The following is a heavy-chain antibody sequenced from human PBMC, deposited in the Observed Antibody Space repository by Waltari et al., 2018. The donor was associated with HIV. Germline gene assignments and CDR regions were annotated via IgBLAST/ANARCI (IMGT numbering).Heavy chain of an antibody. CDR3: ARFPFGVAVPNKRGYFYYGMDV. CDR1: GFSLSTNGMC. D-gene: IGHD2-2*01. J-gene: IGHJ6*02. Sequence: QVSLRESGPALVKPTQTLTLTCTFSGFSLSTNGMCVTWIRQPPGKDLEWIARLDWDGAKSYTTSLKSRLTLSKGTSTNQVVLTMTNMDPLDTATYYCARFPFGVAVPNKRGYFYYGMDVWGQGTTVTVSS. CDR2: LDWDGAK. V-gene: IGHV2-70*15.